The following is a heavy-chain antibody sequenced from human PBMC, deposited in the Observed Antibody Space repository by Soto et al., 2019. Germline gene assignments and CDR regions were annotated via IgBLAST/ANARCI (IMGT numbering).Heavy chain of an antibody. CDR2: ISYDGSNK. V-gene: IGHV3-30*18. CDR3: AKDQIAVAGMAYYGMDV. J-gene: IGHJ6*02. Sequence: QVQLVESGGGVVQPGRSLRLSCAASGFTFSSYGMHWVRQAPGKGLEWVAVISYDGSNKYYADSVKGRFTISRDNSKNTLYLQMNSLRAEDTAVYYCAKDQIAVAGMAYYGMDVCGQGTTVTVSS. D-gene: IGHD6-19*01. CDR1: GFTFSSYG.